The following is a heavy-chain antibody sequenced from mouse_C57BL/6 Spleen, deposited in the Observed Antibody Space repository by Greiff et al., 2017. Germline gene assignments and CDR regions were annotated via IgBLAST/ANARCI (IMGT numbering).Heavy chain of an antibody. V-gene: IGHV1-18*01. CDR2: INPNNGGT. CDR1: GYTFTDYN. D-gene: IGHD2-5*01. CDR3: ARRGGIYYSNPYWYFDV. J-gene: IGHJ1*03. Sequence: EVQLQQSGPELVKPGASVKIPCKASGYTFTDYNMDWVKQSHGKSLEWIGDINPNNGGTIYNQKFKGKATLTVDKSSSTAYMELRSLTSEDTAVYYCARRGGIYYSNPYWYFDVWGTGTTVTVSS.